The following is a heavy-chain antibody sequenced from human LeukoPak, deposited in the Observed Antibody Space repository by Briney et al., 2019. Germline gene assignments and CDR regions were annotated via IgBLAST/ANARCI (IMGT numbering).Heavy chain of an antibody. CDR2: IYYSGST. CDR1: GGSISSYY. Sequence: PSETLSLTCTVSGGSISSYYWSWIRQPPGKGLEWIGYIYYSGSTNYNPSLKSRVTISVDTSKNQFSPKLSSVTAADTAVYYCARASTYDFWSGYYPQNFDYWGQGTLVTVSS. V-gene: IGHV4-59*01. CDR3: ARASTYDFWSGYYPQNFDY. D-gene: IGHD3-3*01. J-gene: IGHJ4*02.